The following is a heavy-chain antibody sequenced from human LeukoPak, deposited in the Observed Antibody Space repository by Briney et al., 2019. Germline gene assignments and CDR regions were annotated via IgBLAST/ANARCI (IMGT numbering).Heavy chain of an antibody. Sequence: SETLSLTCAVYGGSFSGYYWSWIRQPPGKGLEGIGEINHSGSTNYNPSLKSRVTISVDTSKNQFSLKLISVTAADTAVYYCASHTKAYYYDSSGSDYWGQGTLVTVSS. CDR3: ASHTKAYYYDSSGSDY. V-gene: IGHV4-34*01. CDR2: INHSGST. D-gene: IGHD3-22*01. CDR1: GGSFSGYY. J-gene: IGHJ4*02.